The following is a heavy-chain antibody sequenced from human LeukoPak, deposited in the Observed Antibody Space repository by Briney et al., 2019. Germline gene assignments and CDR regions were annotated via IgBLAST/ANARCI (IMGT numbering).Heavy chain of an antibody. J-gene: IGHJ4*02. Sequence: ASVKVSCKASGYTFTGYYMHWVRQAPGQGLECMGWIDPKSGGTNYAQKFQGRVTMTRDTSIRTAYMELSGLRSDDTAVFYCARVVEMTTITDYWGPGTLVTVS. D-gene: IGHD5-24*01. CDR1: GYTFTGYY. CDR2: IDPKSGGT. CDR3: ARVVEMTTITDY. V-gene: IGHV1-2*02.